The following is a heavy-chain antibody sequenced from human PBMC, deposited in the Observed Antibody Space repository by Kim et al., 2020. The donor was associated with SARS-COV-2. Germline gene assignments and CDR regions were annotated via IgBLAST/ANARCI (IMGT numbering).Heavy chain of an antibody. CDR2: ISYDGSNK. Sequence: GGSLRLSCAASGFTFSSYAMHWVRQAPGKGLEWVAVISYDGSNKYYADSVKGRFTISRDNSKNTLYLQMNRLRAEDTAVYYCARETGSGLDYWGQGTLVTVSS. D-gene: IGHD3-10*01. J-gene: IGHJ4*02. CDR1: GFTFSSYA. V-gene: IGHV3-30*04. CDR3: ARETGSGLDY.